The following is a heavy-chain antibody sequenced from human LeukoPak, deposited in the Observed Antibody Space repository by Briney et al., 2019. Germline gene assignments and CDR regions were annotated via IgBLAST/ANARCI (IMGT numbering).Heavy chain of an antibody. J-gene: IGHJ4*02. CDR3: AKTKASEWLQSFDY. V-gene: IGHV3-23*01. CDR1: GFTFSSYA. CDR2: ITGSGSST. D-gene: IGHD5-24*01. Sequence: PGGSLRLSXAASGFTFSSYALSWVSQAPGKGLEWVSAITGSGSSTYYADSVKGRFTISRDNSKNTLYLQMNSLRAEDTAVYYCAKTKASEWLQSFDYWGQGTLVTVSS.